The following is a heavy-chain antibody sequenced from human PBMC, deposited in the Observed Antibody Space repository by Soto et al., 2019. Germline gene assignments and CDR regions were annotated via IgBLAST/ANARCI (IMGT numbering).Heavy chain of an antibody. CDR3: TTVEYGDYLWV. CDR1: GFTVSNAW. V-gene: IGHV3-15*01. D-gene: IGHD4-17*01. J-gene: IGHJ4*02. CDR2: IKSKTDGGTT. Sequence: EVQLLESGGGLVKPGGSLRLSCAASGFTVSNAWMSWVRQAPGKGLEWVGRIKSKTDGGTTDYAATVKSRFTISRDDSNNTLYLQMNSLKTEDTDVYYCTTVEYGDYLWVWGQGTLVTVSS.